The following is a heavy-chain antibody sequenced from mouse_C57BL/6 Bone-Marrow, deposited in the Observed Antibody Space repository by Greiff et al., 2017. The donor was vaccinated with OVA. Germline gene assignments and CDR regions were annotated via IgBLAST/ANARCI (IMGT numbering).Heavy chain of an antibody. Sequence: VQLQQPGAELVRPGSSVKLSCKASGYTFTSYWMPWVKQRPIQGLEWIGNIDPSDSETHYNQKFKDKATLTVDKSSITAYMQLSSLTSEDSAVDYCARALYYYGSSHVWGTGTTVTVSS. D-gene: IGHD1-1*01. CDR1: GYTFTSYW. CDR3: ARALYYYGSSHV. V-gene: IGHV1-52*01. J-gene: IGHJ1*03. CDR2: IDPSDSET.